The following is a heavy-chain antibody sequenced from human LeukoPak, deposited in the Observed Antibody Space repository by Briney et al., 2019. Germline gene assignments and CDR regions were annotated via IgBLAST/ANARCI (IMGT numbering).Heavy chain of an antibody. D-gene: IGHD5-18*01. V-gene: IGHV4-30-2*01. CDR2: IYHSGST. J-gene: IGHJ4*02. CDR3: ARVSGQLWFFDY. Sequence: SETLSLTCAVSGGSISSGGNSWSWIRQPPGKGLEWIGYIYHSGSTYYNPSLKSRVTISVDRSKNQFSLKLSSVTAADTAVYYCARVSGQLWFFDYWGQGTLVTVSS. CDR1: GGSISSGGNS.